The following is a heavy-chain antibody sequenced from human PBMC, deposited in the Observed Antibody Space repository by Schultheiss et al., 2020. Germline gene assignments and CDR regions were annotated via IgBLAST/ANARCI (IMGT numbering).Heavy chain of an antibody. CDR1: GGSVSSGSYY. J-gene: IGHJ4*02. CDR3: ARLAVWGKLPKFFDY. Sequence: SETLSLTCTVSGGSVSSGSYYWSWIRQPPGKGLEWIGYIYYSGSTYYNPSLKSRVTISVDTSKNQFSLNLTSVTAADTAVFYCARLAVWGKLPKFFDYWGQGALVTVSA. CDR2: IYYSGST. D-gene: IGHD2-15*01. V-gene: IGHV4-39*01.